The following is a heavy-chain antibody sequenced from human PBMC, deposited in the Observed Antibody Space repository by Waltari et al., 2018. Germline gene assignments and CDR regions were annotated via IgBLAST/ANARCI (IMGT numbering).Heavy chain of an antibody. D-gene: IGHD6-19*01. Sequence: EVQLLESGGGLVQPGGSLRLSCAASGFTFNNYAMSWVRQAPGKGLEWISGIRGSGSSTYYADSVKGRFTISRDNLKNTINVQMDSLRVEDTAVYYCVRHQSVAGKAWFDPWGQGTLVSVSP. V-gene: IGHV3-23*01. CDR2: IRGSGSST. CDR1: GFTFNNYA. CDR3: VRHQSVAGKAWFDP. J-gene: IGHJ5*02.